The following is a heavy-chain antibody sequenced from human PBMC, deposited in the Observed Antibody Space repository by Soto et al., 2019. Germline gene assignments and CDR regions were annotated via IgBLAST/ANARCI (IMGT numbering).Heavy chain of an antibody. CDR1: GFTFSSYS. V-gene: IGHV3-21*01. J-gene: IGHJ4*02. Sequence: PGGSLRLSCAASGFTFSSYSMNWVRQAPGKGLEWVSSISSSSYIYYADSVKGRFTISRDNAKNSLYLQMNSLRAEDTAVYYCARDGAHLSEWELLPVFDYWGQGTLLTVSS. CDR2: ISSSSYI. CDR3: ARDGAHLSEWELLPVFDY. D-gene: IGHD1-26*01.